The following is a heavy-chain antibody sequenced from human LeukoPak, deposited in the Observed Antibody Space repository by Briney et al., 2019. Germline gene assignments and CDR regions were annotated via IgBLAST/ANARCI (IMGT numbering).Heavy chain of an antibody. CDR2: INPNSGGT. J-gene: IGHJ4*02. CDR1: GYTFTGYY. Sequence: ASVTVSCKASGYTFTGYYMHWVRQAPGQGLEWMGWINPNSGGTNYTQKFQGRVTMTRDTSISTAYMELSRPRSDDTAVYYCARAPPTLYYFDYWGQGTLVTVSS. CDR3: ARAPPTLYYFDY. V-gene: IGHV1-2*02.